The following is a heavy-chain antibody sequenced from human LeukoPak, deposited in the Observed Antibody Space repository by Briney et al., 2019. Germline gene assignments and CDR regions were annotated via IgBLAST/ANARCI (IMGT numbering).Heavy chain of an antibody. J-gene: IGHJ4*02. Sequence: GGSLRLSCAASGFTFSSYWMHWVRQAPGKGLVWVSRINSDGSSTSYADSVRGRFTISRDNAKNTLYLQMNSLRAEDTAVYYCASSSIAARHPLDYWGQGTLVTVSS. D-gene: IGHD6-6*01. CDR2: INSDGSST. V-gene: IGHV3-74*01. CDR3: ASSSIAARHPLDY. CDR1: GFTFSSYW.